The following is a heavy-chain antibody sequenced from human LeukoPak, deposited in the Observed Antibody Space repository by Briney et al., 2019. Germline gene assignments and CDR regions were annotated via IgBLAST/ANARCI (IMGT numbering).Heavy chain of an antibody. CDR3: AREGYWSTNWYKFGSLLRYFDL. Sequence: GGSLRLSCAASGFTFNNYGMSWVRQAPGKGLEWVSRISWNGDNTGYADSVKGRFTISRDNAKNSLYLQMNSLRAEDTAVYYCAREGYWSTNWYKFGSLLRYFDLWGRGTLVTVSS. V-gene: IGHV3-20*04. CDR2: ISWNGDNT. CDR1: GFTFNNYG. D-gene: IGHD6-13*01. J-gene: IGHJ2*01.